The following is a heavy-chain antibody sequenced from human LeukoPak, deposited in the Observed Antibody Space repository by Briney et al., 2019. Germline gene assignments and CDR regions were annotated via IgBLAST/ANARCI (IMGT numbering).Heavy chain of an antibody. CDR2: IKQDGSEK. D-gene: IGHD6-13*01. CDR3: ARDGEQLVPYFDY. J-gene: IGHJ4*02. CDR1: GFTFSSYW. V-gene: IGHV3-7*03. Sequence: GGSLRLSCAASGFTFSSYWMSWVRQAPGKGLEWVANIKQDGSEKYYVDSVKGRFTISRDNAKNSLYLQMNSLRAEDTAVYYCARDGEQLVPYFDYWGQGTLVTVSS.